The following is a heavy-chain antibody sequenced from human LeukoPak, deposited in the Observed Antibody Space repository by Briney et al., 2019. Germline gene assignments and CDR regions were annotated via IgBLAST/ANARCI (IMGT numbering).Heavy chain of an antibody. CDR2: IKLDGSEK. Sequence: GGSLRLPCVASGFTFGKYWMSWVRQAPGKGLEWVANIKLDGSEKNYVDSVKGRFTISRDNTKNSLYLQMDSLRAEDTAVYYCARASDYGDQWYAFDIWGQGTMVTVSS. V-gene: IGHV3-7*03. J-gene: IGHJ3*02. CDR3: ARASDYGDQWYAFDI. D-gene: IGHD4-17*01. CDR1: GFTFGKYW.